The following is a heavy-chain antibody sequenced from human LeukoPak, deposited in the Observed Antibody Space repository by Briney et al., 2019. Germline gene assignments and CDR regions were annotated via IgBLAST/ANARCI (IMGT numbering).Heavy chain of an antibody. CDR2: IYYSGST. J-gene: IGHJ4*02. CDR3: ARMGSDFWSGYYYDY. CDR1: GGSISSYY. D-gene: IGHD3-3*01. Sequence: KPSETLSLTCTVSGGSISSYYWSWIRQPPGKGLEWIGYIYYSGSTNYNPSLKSRVTISVDTSKNQFSLKLSSVTAADTAVYYCARMGSDFWSGYYYDYWGQGTLVTVSS. V-gene: IGHV4-59*08.